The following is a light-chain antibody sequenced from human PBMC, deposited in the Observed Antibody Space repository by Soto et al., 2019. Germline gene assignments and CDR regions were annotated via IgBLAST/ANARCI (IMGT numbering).Light chain of an antibody. Sequence: QSALTQPASVSGSPGQSITISCTGTSNDVGGHNFVSWYQQHPGTAPKLMIYDVSNRPSGVSNRFSGSKSGNTASLTISGLQAEDEADYYCSSYTSSSPVVFGGGTKVTVL. CDR1: SNDVGGHNF. J-gene: IGLJ2*01. V-gene: IGLV2-14*01. CDR3: SSYTSSSPVV. CDR2: DVS.